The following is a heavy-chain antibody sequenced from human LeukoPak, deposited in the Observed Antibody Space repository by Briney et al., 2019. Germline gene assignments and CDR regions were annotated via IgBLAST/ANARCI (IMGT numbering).Heavy chain of an antibody. J-gene: IGHJ5*02. CDR2: INPYSGGT. D-gene: IGHD6-6*01. Sequence: ASVKVSCKASGYTFTGNYMHWMRQAPGQGLEWMGWINPYSGGTNYAQKFQGRVTMTRDTSISTAYMELSRLRSDDTAVYYCARKLLSGNWFDPWGQGTLVTVSS. V-gene: IGHV1-2*02. CDR3: ARKLLSGNWFDP. CDR1: GYTFTGNY.